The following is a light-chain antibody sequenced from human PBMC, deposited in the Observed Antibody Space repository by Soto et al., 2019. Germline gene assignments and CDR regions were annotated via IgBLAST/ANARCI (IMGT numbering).Light chain of an antibody. CDR2: DVS. J-gene: IGLJ1*01. V-gene: IGLV2-14*01. Sequence: QSALTQPASVSGSPGQSITISCTGTSSDVGGYNYVSWYQQHPGKAPKLMIYDVSNRPSGVSNRFSGSKSGNTASLTISGLQAEDEADYYCSSYISSSTLVFGTGINVTVL. CDR1: SSDVGGYNY. CDR3: SSYISSSTLV.